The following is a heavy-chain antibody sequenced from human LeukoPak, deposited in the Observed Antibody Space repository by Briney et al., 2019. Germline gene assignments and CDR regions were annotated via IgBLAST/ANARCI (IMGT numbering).Heavy chain of an antibody. CDR3: VLLRYFDWLSLD. Sequence: ASVKVSCKASGYTFTSYGISWVRQAPGQGLEWMGWISAYNGDTNSAQKVQGRVTMTTDTSTSTAYMELRSLRSDDTAVYYCVLLRYFDWLSLDWGQGTLVTVSS. CDR1: GYTFTSYG. V-gene: IGHV1-18*01. CDR2: ISAYNGDT. J-gene: IGHJ4*02. D-gene: IGHD3-9*01.